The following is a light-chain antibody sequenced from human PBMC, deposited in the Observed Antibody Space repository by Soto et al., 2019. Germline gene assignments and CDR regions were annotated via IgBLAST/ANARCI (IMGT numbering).Light chain of an antibody. J-gene: IGKJ2*01. CDR1: QSVFTN. V-gene: IGKV3-15*01. CDR2: GAS. Sequence: EIVMTQSPATLSVSPGERVTLSCRASQSVFTNLAWSQHKPGQAPRLLIYGASTRATGIPARFSGSGSGTEFTLTISRLQSEDFAVYYCQQYNNWPYTFGQGTKLEIK. CDR3: QQYNNWPYT.